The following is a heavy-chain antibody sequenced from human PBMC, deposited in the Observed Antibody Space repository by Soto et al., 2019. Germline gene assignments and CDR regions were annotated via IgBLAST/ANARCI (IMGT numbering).Heavy chain of an antibody. Sequence: VGSLRLSCAASGFTFSNYAMHWVRQAPGKGLEWLAIISYDGDNEYYADSVRGRFTISRDNSKNTLYLQTNNLRHEDTAVYYCARGGFDFDYWGQGTLVTVSS. CDR2: ISYDGDNE. V-gene: IGHV3-30*03. CDR1: GFTFSNYA. D-gene: IGHD5-12*01. CDR3: ARGGFDFDY. J-gene: IGHJ4*02.